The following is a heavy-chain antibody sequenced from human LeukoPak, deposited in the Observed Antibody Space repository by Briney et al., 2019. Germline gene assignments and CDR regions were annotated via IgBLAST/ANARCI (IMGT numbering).Heavy chain of an antibody. CDR2: IRSKANSYAT. Sequence: GGSLRLSCAASGFTFSRYWMSWVRQGPGKGLEWVGRIRSKANSYATAYAASVKGRFTISRDDSKNTAYLQMNSLKTEDTAVYYCTRGVAATYYYYYYYMDVWGKGTTVTVSS. J-gene: IGHJ6*03. D-gene: IGHD2-15*01. CDR3: TRGVAATYYYYYYYMDV. CDR1: GFTFSRYW. V-gene: IGHV3-73*01.